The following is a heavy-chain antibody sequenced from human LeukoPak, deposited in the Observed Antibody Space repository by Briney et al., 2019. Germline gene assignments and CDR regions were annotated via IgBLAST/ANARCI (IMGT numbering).Heavy chain of an antibody. Sequence: SETLSLTCTVSGGSISSSSYYWGWIRQPPGKGLEWIGSIYYSGSTYYNPSLKSRVTISVDTSKNQFSLKLSSVTAADTAVYYCARSNRYCSSTSCYTVYYYYYYMDVWGKGTTVIVSS. CDR3: ARSNRYCSSTSCYTVYYYYYYMDV. CDR1: GGSISSSSYY. V-gene: IGHV4-39*01. CDR2: IYYSGST. J-gene: IGHJ6*03. D-gene: IGHD2-2*02.